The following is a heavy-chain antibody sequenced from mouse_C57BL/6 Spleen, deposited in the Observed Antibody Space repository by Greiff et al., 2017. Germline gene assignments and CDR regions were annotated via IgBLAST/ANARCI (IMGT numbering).Heavy chain of an antibody. CDR1: GFTFSDYG. CDR2: ISSGSSTI. Sequence: VQLKESGGGLVKPGGSLKLSCAASGFTFSDYGMHWVRQAPEKGLEWVAYISSGSSTIYYADTVKGRFTISRDNAKNTLFLQMTSLRSEDTAMYYCARLGSFYAMDYWGQGTSVTVSS. V-gene: IGHV5-17*01. CDR3: ARLGSFYAMDY. J-gene: IGHJ4*01. D-gene: IGHD4-1*01.